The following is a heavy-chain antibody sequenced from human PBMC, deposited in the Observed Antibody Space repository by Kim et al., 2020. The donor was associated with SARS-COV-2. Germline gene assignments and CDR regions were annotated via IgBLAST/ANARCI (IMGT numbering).Heavy chain of an antibody. CDR2: IYTSGST. J-gene: IGHJ5*02. D-gene: IGHD2-15*01. CDR3: ARDQDGRYCSGGSCRRTANWFDP. CDR1: GGSISSGSYY. V-gene: IGHV4-61*02. Sequence: SETLSLTCTVSGGSISSGSYYWSWIRQPAGKGLEWIGRIYTSGSTNYNPSLKSRVTISVDTSKNQFSLKLSSVTAADTAVYYCARDQDGRYCSGGSCRRTANWFDPWGQGTLVTVSS.